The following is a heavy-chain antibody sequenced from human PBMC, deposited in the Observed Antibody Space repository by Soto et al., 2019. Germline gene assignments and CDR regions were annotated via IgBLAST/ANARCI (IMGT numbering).Heavy chain of an antibody. CDR1: GGTFSSYA. V-gene: IGHV1-69*01. CDR2: IIPIFGTA. CDR3: ASSSHVGYRAIGAFDI. J-gene: IGHJ3*02. Sequence: QVQLVQSGAEVKKPGSSVKVSCKASGGTFSSYAISWVRQAPGQGLEWMGGIIPIFGTANYAKKFQGRVTITADESTSTAYMELSSLRSEDTAVYYCASSSHVGYRAIGAFDIRGQGTMVTVSS. D-gene: IGHD6-13*01.